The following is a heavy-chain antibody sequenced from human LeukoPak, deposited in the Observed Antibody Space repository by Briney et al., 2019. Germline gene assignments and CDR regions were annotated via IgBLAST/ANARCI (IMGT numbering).Heavy chain of an antibody. CDR2: INHSGST. V-gene: IGHV4-34*09. J-gene: IGHJ5*02. Sequence: SETLSLTCAVYGGSFSGYYWSWIRQPPGKGLEWIGEINHSGSTNYNPSLKSRVTISVDTSKNQFSLKLSSVTAADTAVYYCARVGDCGNGVCADFWFDPWGQGTLVTVSS. D-gene: IGHD2-8*01. CDR1: GGSFSGYY. CDR3: ARVGDCGNGVCADFWFDP.